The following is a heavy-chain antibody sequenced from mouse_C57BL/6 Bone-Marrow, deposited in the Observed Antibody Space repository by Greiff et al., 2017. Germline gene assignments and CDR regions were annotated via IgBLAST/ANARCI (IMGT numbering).Heavy chain of an antibody. V-gene: IGHV8-12*01. CDR3: ARRGDYYGSSYENYAMDY. D-gene: IGHD1-1*01. J-gene: IGHJ4*01. Sequence: QVTLKVSGPGILQSSQTLSLTCSFSGFSLSTSGMGVSWIRQPSGKGLEWLAHIYWDDDKRYNPSLKSRLTISKDTSRNQVFLKITSVDTADTATYYCARRGDYYGSSYENYAMDYWGQGTSVTVSS. CDR2: IYWDDDK. CDR1: GFSLSTSGMG.